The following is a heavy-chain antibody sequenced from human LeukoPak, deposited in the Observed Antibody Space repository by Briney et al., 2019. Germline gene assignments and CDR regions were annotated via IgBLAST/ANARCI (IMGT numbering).Heavy chain of an antibody. D-gene: IGHD3-22*01. CDR2: ISGGGGKT. CDR3: ATDSMFYHVSSGYVLGY. CDR1: GFTFSSCA. V-gene: IGHV3-23*01. Sequence: PGGSLRLSSAGSGFTFSSCAMSWVRQAPGKGLEWVSAISGGGGKTYYVDSVKGRFTISRDNSKNTLYLQMNSLRAEDTDLYDCATDSMFYHVSSGYVLGYWGQGTLVTVSS. J-gene: IGHJ4*02.